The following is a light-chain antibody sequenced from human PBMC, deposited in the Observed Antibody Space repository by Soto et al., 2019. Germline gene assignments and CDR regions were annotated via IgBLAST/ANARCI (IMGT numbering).Light chain of an antibody. Sequence: EIVRTQSPATLSVSPGERATLSCRASQSVSNNLAWYQKKPGQAPRLLIYGASTRATGIPARFSGSGSGTEFTLTISSLRSEDFAVYYCQQYNNWWTFGQGTKVEIK. CDR1: QSVSNN. V-gene: IGKV3-15*01. CDR3: QQYNNWWT. CDR2: GAS. J-gene: IGKJ1*01.